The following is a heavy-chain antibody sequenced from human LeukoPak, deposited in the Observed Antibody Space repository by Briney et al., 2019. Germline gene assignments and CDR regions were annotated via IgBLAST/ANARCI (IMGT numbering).Heavy chain of an antibody. CDR2: ISYDGSNK. Sequence: GGSLRLSCAASGFTFSSYGMHWVRQAPGNGLEWVAVISYDGSNKYYADSVKGRFTISRDNSKNTLYLQMNSLRAEDTAVYYCAKGKFWSGHSVHYFDYWGQGTLVTVSS. CDR1: GFTFSSYG. V-gene: IGHV3-30*18. CDR3: AKGKFWSGHSVHYFDY. D-gene: IGHD3-3*01. J-gene: IGHJ4*02.